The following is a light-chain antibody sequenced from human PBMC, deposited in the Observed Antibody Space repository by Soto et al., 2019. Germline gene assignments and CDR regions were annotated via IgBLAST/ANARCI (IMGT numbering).Light chain of an antibody. J-gene: IGKJ1*01. V-gene: IGKV3-15*01. CDR1: QSVSSN. CDR2: GAS. Sequence: EIVMTQSPATLSVSPGERATLSCRASQSVSSNLAWYQQKPGQAPRLLIYGASTRATGIPARFSGSGSGTEFTLTISSLQSEDFAVYYCQQYNNWPPKPFGHGTKVDIK. CDR3: QQYNNWPPKP.